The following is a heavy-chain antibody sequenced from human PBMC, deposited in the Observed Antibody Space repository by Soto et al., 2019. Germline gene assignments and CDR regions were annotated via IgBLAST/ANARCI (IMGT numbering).Heavy chain of an antibody. Sequence: QVQLQESGPGLVKPSQTLSLTCTVSGGSISSGGYYWSWIRQHPGKGLEWIGYIYYSGSTYYNPSLKSRVTISVDTSKNQFSLKLSSVAAADTAVYYCARDAVIVGATPGWFDPWGQGTLVTVSS. J-gene: IGHJ5*02. CDR2: IYYSGST. CDR3: ARDAVIVGATPGWFDP. CDR1: GGSISSGGYY. V-gene: IGHV4-31*03. D-gene: IGHD1-26*01.